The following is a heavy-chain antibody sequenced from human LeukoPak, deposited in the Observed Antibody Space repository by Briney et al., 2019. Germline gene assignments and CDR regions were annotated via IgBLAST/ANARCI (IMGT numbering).Heavy chain of an antibody. CDR3: ARDGGLLWFGELYLPLDY. CDR1: GFTFGSYW. D-gene: IGHD3-10*01. J-gene: IGHJ4*02. Sequence: GGSLRLSCAASGFTFGSYWMSWVRQAPGKGLEWVANIKQDGSEKYYVDSVKGRFTISRDNAKNSLYLQMNSLRAEDTAVYYCARDGGLLWFGELYLPLDYWGQGTLVTVSS. V-gene: IGHV3-7*01. CDR2: IKQDGSEK.